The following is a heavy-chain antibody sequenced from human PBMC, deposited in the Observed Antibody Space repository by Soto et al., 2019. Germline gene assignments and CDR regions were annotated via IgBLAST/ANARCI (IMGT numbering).Heavy chain of an antibody. V-gene: IGHV4-39*01. Sequence: SETLSLTCTVSGGSISSSSYYWGWIRQPPGKGLEWIGSIYYSGSTYYNPSLKSRVTISVDTSKNQFSLKLSSVTAADTAVYYCARHVFVSAAGTGWFDPWGQGALVT. J-gene: IGHJ5*02. CDR3: ARHVFVSAAGTGWFDP. CDR2: IYYSGST. CDR1: GGSISSSSYY. D-gene: IGHD6-13*01.